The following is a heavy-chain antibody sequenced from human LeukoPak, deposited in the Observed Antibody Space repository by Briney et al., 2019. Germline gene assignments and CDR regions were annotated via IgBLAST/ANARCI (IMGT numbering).Heavy chain of an antibody. CDR2: ISYDGGNK. CDR3: AREGGYSGYESYYYYIDV. Sequence: PGGSLRLSCAASGFTFSSYAMHWVRQAPGKGLEWVAVISYDGGNKYYADSVKGRFTISRDNSKNTLYLQMNSLRAEDTAVYYCAREGGYSGYESYYYYIDVWGKGTTVTVSS. J-gene: IGHJ6*03. V-gene: IGHV3-30*01. D-gene: IGHD5-12*01. CDR1: GFTFSSYA.